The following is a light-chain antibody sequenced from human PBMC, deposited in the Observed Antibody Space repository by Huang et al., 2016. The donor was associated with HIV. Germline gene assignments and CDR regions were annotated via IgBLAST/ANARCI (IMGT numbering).Light chain of an antibody. CDR3: QHYDEVPLT. CDR2: DAS. CDR1: QDITNY. J-gene: IGKJ4*01. Sequence: DIQMTQSPSSLSASVGDRVTLTCHASQDITNYLNWYQHKQGRAPKLLIYDASNLETGVPSRFSGGGSGTDFTFTISSLQPEDIATYYCQHYDEVPLTFGGGTKVDI. V-gene: IGKV1-33*01.